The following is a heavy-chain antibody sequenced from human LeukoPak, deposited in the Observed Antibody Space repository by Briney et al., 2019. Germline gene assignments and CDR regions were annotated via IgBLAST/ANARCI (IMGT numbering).Heavy chain of an antibody. CDR2: ISGSGGST. CDR3: AKDRITIFGVVIFGVFDY. Sequence: GGSLRLSCAASGFTFSSYAMSWVRQAPGKGLEWVSAISGSGGSTYYADSVKGRFTISRDNSKNTLYLQMNSLRAEDTAVYYCAKDRITIFGVVIFGVFDYWGQGTLVTVSS. D-gene: IGHD3-3*01. J-gene: IGHJ4*02. CDR1: GFTFSSYA. V-gene: IGHV3-23*01.